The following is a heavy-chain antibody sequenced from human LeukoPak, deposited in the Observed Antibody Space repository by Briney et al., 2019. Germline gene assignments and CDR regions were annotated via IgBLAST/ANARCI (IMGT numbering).Heavy chain of an antibody. D-gene: IGHD3-10*01. CDR3: ARGFYGAGSHFDY. J-gene: IGHJ4*02. V-gene: IGHV4-30-2*01. CDR2: IFHTGHT. CDR1: GGSISSGDCP. Sequence: PSETLSLTCAVSGGSISSGDCPWSWIRQPPGKGLEWIGYIFHTGHTSHNPSLKSRVTISVDMSKNQLSLRLTSVTAADTAVYYCARGFYGAGSHFDYWGQGTLVTVSS.